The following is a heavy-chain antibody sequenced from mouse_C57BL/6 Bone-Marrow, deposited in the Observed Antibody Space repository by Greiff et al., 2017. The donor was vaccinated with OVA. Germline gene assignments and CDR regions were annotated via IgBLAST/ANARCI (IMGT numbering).Heavy chain of an antibody. Sequence: DVQLVESEGGLVQPGSSMKLSCTASGFTFSDYYMAWVRQVPEKGLEWVANINYDGSSTYYLDSLKSRFIISRDNAKNILYLQMSSLKSEDTATYYCARVNDGRNFDYWGQGTTLTVSS. CDR3: ARVNDGRNFDY. CDR1: GFTFSDYY. CDR2: INYDGSST. V-gene: IGHV5-16*01. D-gene: IGHD1-2*01. J-gene: IGHJ2*01.